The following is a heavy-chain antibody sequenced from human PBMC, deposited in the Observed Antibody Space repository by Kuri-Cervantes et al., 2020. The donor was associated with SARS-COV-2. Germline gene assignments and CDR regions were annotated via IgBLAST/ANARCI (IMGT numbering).Heavy chain of an antibody. CDR1: GVSVTGGTYY. J-gene: IGHJ4*02. Sequence: SCAVSGVSVTGGTYYWAWIRQPAGKGLEWIGHLDTSGSTTYNPSLKSRVTISLDTSNNQVSLRLTSATAADTAVYYCAKVCLEWLPIGPFDYWGQGTLVTVSS. V-gene: IGHV4-61*09. CDR2: LDTSGST. CDR3: AKVCLEWLPIGPFDY. D-gene: IGHD3-3*01.